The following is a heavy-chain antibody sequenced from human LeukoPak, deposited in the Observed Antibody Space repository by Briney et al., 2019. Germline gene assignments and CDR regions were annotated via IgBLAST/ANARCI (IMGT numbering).Heavy chain of an antibody. J-gene: IGHJ6*03. CDR3: ARIRPAAMLGYYYYYMDV. CDR2: IFSNDEK. V-gene: IGHV2-26*03. D-gene: IGHD2-2*01. Sequence: ETLSLTCSISGYSISSGYYWGWIRQPPGKALEWLAHIFSNDEKSYSTSLKSRLTISKDTSKSQVVLTMTNMDPVDTATYYCARIRPAAMLGYYYYYMDVWGKGTTVTVSS. CDR1: GYSISSGYYW.